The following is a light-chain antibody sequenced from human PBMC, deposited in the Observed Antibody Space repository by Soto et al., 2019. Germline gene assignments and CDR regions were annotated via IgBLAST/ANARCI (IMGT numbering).Light chain of an antibody. V-gene: IGKV2D-29*02. Sequence: EIVMTQSPPSLTATPGEPASISCKSSQSLLHITGATFLFWYLQKPGQSPQLLIYEVSTRVSGVPDRFSGSGSGTDFTLEISRVETDDVGIYYCMQSTQLPPTFGQGTRLEIK. CDR1: QSLLHITGATF. CDR3: MQSTQLPPT. J-gene: IGKJ5*01. CDR2: EVS.